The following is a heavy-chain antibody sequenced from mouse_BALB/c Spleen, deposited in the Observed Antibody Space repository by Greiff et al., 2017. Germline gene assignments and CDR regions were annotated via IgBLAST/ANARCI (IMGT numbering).Heavy chain of an antibody. D-gene: IGHD3-3*01. Sequence: QVQLKQSGAELARPGASVKLSCKASGYTFTDYYINWVKQRTGQGLEWIGEIYPGSGNTYYNEKFKGKATLTADKSSSTAYMQLSSLTSEDSAVYFCARGRGGLDYWGQGTTLTVSS. J-gene: IGHJ2*01. V-gene: IGHV1-77*01. CDR3: ARGRGGLDY. CDR2: IYPGSGNT. CDR1: GYTFTDYY.